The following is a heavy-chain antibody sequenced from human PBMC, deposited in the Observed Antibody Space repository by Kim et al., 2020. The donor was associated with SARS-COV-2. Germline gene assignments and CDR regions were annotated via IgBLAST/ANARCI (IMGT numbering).Heavy chain of an antibody. D-gene: IGHD6-6*01. J-gene: IGHJ6*02. CDR1: GFTSTYYS. CDR2: INPNTGAI. CDR3: AREPLVIDFYHYGMDV. V-gene: IGHV1-2*02. Sequence: ASVKVSCKASGFTSTYYSIHWVRQAPGQGLEWMGGINPNTGAIISAQKFQGRVALTMDTSSRTTYMDLNRLTSDDTAIYYCAREPLVIDFYHYGMDVWGYGTTVTV.